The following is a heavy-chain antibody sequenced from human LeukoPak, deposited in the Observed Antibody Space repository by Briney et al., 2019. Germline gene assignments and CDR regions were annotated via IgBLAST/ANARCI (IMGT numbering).Heavy chain of an antibody. Sequence: PGGSLRLSCAASGFRFSNFAMSWVRQAPGKGLEWVSLIIGSSGDTLYADSVKGRFTISRDISKNRLYLQMNSLRAEDTALYYCAKGAYDYIEMSYFDDWGQGTLVTVSS. CDR2: IIGSSGDT. V-gene: IGHV3-23*01. D-gene: IGHD5-12*01. CDR1: GFRFSNFA. J-gene: IGHJ4*02. CDR3: AKGAYDYIEMSYFDD.